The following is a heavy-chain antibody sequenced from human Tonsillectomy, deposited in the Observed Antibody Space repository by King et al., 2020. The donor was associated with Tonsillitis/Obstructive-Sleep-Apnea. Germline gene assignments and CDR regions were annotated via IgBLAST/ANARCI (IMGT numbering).Heavy chain of an antibody. J-gene: IGHJ3*02. CDR3: ARDCYCGGDFGFDI. V-gene: IGHV3-30*04. D-gene: IGHD2-21*01. CDR1: GFTFNSYA. Sequence: VQLVESGGGVVQPGRSLRLSCAASGFTFNSYAMHWVRQGTGQGRAWVAVISLEGSNKDYAESVEGRFTISREKSKNTLYLQMNSQRAEDTAVYYCARDCYCGGDFGFDIWGQGTMVTVSS. CDR2: ISLEGSNK.